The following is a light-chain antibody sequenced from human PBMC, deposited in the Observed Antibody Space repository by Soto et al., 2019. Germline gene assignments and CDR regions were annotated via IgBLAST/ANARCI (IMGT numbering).Light chain of an antibody. V-gene: IGKV3-20*01. CDR1: QSVSNNY. Sequence: EIVLTQSPATLSFSPGERATLTCRASQSVSNNYLAWYQQKPGQAPRLLIYGASNRATGIPDRFSGSGSGTDFTLTISRLEPEDFAVYPCQQYGSSGTFGQGTKVEIX. CDR3: QQYGSSGT. CDR2: GAS. J-gene: IGKJ1*01.